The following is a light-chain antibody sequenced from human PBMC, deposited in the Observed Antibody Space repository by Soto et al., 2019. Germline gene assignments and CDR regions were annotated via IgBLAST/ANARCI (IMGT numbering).Light chain of an antibody. Sequence: QSVLTQPASVSGSPGQSLTISCTGTSSDVGGYNYVSWYQHHPGKAPKLMIYDVNNRPSGVSNRFFGSKSGNTASLTISGLQAEDEADYYCSSYSSSSLDVFGTATKVTVL. CDR3: SSYSSSSLDV. V-gene: IGLV2-14*03. CDR2: DVN. J-gene: IGLJ1*01. CDR1: SSDVGGYNY.